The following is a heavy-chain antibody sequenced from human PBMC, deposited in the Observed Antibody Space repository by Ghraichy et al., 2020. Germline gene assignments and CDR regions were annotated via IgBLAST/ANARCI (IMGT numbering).Heavy chain of an antibody. Sequence: ASVKVSCKASGYTFTNYYVHWVRLAPGHGLEWVGIINPSGGGITYAQNFQGRVSMTRDTSTSTVYMELSSLRSEDTAIYFCARDGDYYDSTGYYNFPAFWGQGTLVTVSS. CDR1: GYTFTNYY. V-gene: IGHV1-46*03. CDR3: ARDGDYYDSTGYYNFPAF. CDR2: INPSGGGI. D-gene: IGHD3-22*01. J-gene: IGHJ4*02.